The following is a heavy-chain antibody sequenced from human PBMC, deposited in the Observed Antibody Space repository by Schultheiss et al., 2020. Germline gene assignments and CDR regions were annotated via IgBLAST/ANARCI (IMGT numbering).Heavy chain of an antibody. CDR2: ISSSSSYI. Sequence: GGSLRLSCAASGFSFGGFDMSWVRQAPGKGLEWVSSISSSSSYIYYADSVKGRFTISRDNAKNSLYLQMNSLRAEDTAVYYCARSWYRVPLDYWGQGTLVTVSS. J-gene: IGHJ4*02. D-gene: IGHD6-13*01. CDR3: ARSWYRVPLDY. V-gene: IGHV3-21*01. CDR1: GFSFGGFD.